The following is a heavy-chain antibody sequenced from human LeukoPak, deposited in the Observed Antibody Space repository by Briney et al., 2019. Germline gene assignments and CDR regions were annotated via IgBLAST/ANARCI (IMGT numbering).Heavy chain of an antibody. CDR3: ARDREYYDILTGYHNDY. Sequence: GSLRLSCAASGFTFSSYSMNWVRQAPGKGLEWVSSISSSSSYIYYADSVKGRFTISRDNAKNSLYLQMNSLRAEDTAVYYCARDREYYDILTGYHNDYWGQGTLVTVSS. D-gene: IGHD3-9*01. CDR1: GFTFSSYS. V-gene: IGHV3-21*01. J-gene: IGHJ4*02. CDR2: ISSSSSYI.